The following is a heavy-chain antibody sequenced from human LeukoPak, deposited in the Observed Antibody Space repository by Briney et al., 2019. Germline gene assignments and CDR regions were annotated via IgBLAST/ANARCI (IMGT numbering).Heavy chain of an antibody. D-gene: IGHD5-12*01. J-gene: IGHJ4*02. CDR2: ISGSGESI. CDR3: AKDPRGGYSGSWYFDY. V-gene: IGHV3-23*01. CDR1: GFTFSSYV. Sequence: PGRSLRLSCSASGFTFSSYVLSWVRQAPGKGLEWVSAISGSGESIYYADSVKGRFTISRDNSKDMLYLQMNSLTAEDTAVYYCAKDPRGGYSGSWYFDYWGQGTLVTVSS.